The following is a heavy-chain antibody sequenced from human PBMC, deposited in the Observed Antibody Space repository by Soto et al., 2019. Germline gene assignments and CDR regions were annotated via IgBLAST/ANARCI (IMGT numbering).Heavy chain of an antibody. D-gene: IGHD2-2*01. CDR2: INHSGST. J-gene: IGHJ5*02. Sequence: SETLSLTSAVYGGSFSGYYWSWIRQPPGKGLEWIGEINHSGSTNYNPSLKSRVTISVDTSKNQFSLKLSSVTAADTAVYYCARGSWYRLWFHPWGQGTLVPVSS. CDR1: GGSFSGYY. V-gene: IGHV4-34*01. CDR3: ARGSWYRLWFHP.